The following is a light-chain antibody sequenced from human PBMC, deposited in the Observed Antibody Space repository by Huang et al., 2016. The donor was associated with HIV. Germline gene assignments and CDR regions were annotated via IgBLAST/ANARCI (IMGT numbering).Light chain of an antibody. V-gene: IGKV3-20*01. CDR3: QRYGSSPPYT. CDR2: ATS. Sequence: EVVLTQSPDTLSLSPGARATLSCRASQSLGSSSLAWDQQKPGQAPRLLIYATSTRPTGIPDRFSGSGSGTDFSLTVTRLEPEDFAVYYCQRYGSSPPYTFGQGTKLEI. CDR1: QSLGSSS. J-gene: IGKJ2*01.